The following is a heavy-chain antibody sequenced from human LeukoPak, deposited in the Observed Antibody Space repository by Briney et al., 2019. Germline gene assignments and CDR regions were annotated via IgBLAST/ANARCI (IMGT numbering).Heavy chain of an antibody. CDR2: IYTSGST. D-gene: IGHD2-21*01. CDR3: ARGVVIAPQTFDY. J-gene: IGHJ4*02. V-gene: IGHV4-4*07. CDR1: GGSISDYY. Sequence: SETLSLTCTVSGGSISDYYWTWIRQPAGKGLEWIGRIYTSGSTNYNPSLKSRVTMSVDTSKNQFSLKLSSVTAADTAVYYCARGVVIAPQTFDYWGQGTLVTVSS.